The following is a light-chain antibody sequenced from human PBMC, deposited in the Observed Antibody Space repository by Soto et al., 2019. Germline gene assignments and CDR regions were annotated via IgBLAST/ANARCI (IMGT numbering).Light chain of an antibody. J-gene: IGKJ1*01. CDR3: QQRSDWPRT. CDR1: ESVTSF. CDR2: DAS. Sequence: EIVLTQSPATLSLSPGERATLSCRASESVTSFLAWYQQKPGQAPRLLIYDASNRATGISARFSGSGSGTDFTLTISSLEPEDFAVYDCQQRSDWPRTFGQGTKVESK. V-gene: IGKV3-11*01.